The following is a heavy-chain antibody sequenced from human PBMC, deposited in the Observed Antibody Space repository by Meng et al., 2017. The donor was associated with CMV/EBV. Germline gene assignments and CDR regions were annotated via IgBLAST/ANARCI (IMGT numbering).Heavy chain of an antibody. CDR3: ARGRLLKNWFDP. CDR1: GYTFTSYD. V-gene: IGHV1-8*01. Sequence: ASVKVSCKASGYTFTSYDINWVRQATGRGLEWMGWMNPNSGNTGYAQKFQGRVTMTRNTSISTAYMELSSLRSEDTAVYYCARGRLLKNWFDPWGQGTLVTVSS. J-gene: IGHJ5*02. CDR2: MNPNSGNT.